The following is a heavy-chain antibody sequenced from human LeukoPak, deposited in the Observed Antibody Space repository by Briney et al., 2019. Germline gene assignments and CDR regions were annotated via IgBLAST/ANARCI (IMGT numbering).Heavy chain of an antibody. CDR2: IRYDGSNK. CDR3: AKGRHSSSWYDYYFDY. CDR1: GFTFSSYG. D-gene: IGHD6-13*01. Sequence: GGSLRLSCAASGFTFSSYGMHWVRQAPGKGLEGVAFIRYDGSNKYYADSVKGRFTISRDNSKNTLYLQMNSLRAEDTAVYYCAKGRHSSSWYDYYFDYWGQGTLVTVSS. V-gene: IGHV3-30*02. J-gene: IGHJ4*02.